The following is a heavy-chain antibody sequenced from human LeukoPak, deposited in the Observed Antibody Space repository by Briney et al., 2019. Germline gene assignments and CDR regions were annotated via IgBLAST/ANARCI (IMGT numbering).Heavy chain of an antibody. V-gene: IGHV1-8*01. CDR3: ATGAPYYYDSSGYWN. Sequence: ASVKVSCKASGYTFTSYDINWVRQATGQGLEWMGWMNPNSGNTGYAQKFQGRVTMTRNTSTSTAYMELSSLRSEDTAVYYCATGAPYYYDSSGYWNWGQGTLVTVSS. J-gene: IGHJ4*02. D-gene: IGHD3-22*01. CDR1: GYTFTSYD. CDR2: MNPNSGNT.